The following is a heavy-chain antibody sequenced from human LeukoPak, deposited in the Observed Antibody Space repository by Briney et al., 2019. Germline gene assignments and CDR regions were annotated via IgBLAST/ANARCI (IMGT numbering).Heavy chain of an antibody. CDR2: VFHTGST. CDR1: GGSISSYY. D-gene: IGHD1-26*01. CDR3: ARDRGSQPFIDY. Sequence: SETLSLTCTVSGGSISSYYWNWIRQPPGKGLEWIGYVFHTGSTNYNPSLKSRVTISVDTSKNQFSLKLSSVTAADTAVYYCARDRGSQPFIDYWGQGTLVTVSS. J-gene: IGHJ4*02. V-gene: IGHV4-59*01.